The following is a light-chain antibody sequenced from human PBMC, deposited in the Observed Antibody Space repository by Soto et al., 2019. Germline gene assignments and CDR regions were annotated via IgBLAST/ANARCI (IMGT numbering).Light chain of an antibody. CDR3: QQYGSSPSYT. V-gene: IGKV3-20*01. J-gene: IGKJ2*01. Sequence: EIVLTQSPGTLSLSPGERATLSCRASQSVSSSYLAWYQQKPGQAPRLLIYGASSRATGIPDRFSVSGSGTDFTLTISRLEPEDFAVYYCQQYGSSPSYTFGQGTKLEI. CDR2: GAS. CDR1: QSVSSSY.